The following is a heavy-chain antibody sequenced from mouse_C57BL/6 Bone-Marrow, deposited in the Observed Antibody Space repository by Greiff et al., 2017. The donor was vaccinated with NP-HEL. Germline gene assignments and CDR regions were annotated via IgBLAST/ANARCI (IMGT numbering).Heavy chain of an antibody. D-gene: IGHD4-1*01. CDR1: GFTFSSYG. J-gene: IGHJ2*01. V-gene: IGHV5-6*01. CDR2: ISSGGSYT. CDR3: ARLGPRTYFDY. Sequence: VQLVESGGDLVKPGGSLKLSCAASGFTFSSYGMSWVRQTPDKRLEWVATISSGGSYTYYPDSVKGRFTISRDNAKNTLYLQMSSLKSEDTAMYYCARLGPRTYFDYWGQGTTLTVSS.